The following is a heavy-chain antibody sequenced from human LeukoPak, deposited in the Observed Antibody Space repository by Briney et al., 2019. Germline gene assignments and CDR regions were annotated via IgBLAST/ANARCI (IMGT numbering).Heavy chain of an antibody. J-gene: IGHJ6*03. V-gene: IGHV4-39*07. CDR3: ARAYGGGFRELLLDRYYYYMDV. D-gene: IGHD3-10*01. Sequence: PSETLSLTCSVSGGSFSSSSFYWGWIRQPPGQGLEWIASVYESGSTYYNPSLKSRVTMSADTSKNQFSLRLNSVTAADTAVYYCARAYGGGFRELLLDRYYYYMDVWGKGTTVTVSS. CDR2: VYESGST. CDR1: GGSFSSSSFY.